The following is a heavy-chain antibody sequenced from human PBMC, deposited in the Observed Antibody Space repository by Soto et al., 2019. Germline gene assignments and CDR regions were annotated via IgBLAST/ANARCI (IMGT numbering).Heavy chain of an antibody. J-gene: IGHJ3*02. CDR1: GFSLSTSGVG. Sequence: SVPTLVNPTQTVAPTCTFSGFSLSTSGVGVGWIRQPPGKALEWLALIYWDDDKRYSPSLKSRLTITKDTSKNQVVLTMTNMDPVDTATSYCARLYDILALGIWGQGTMVT. V-gene: IGHV2-5*02. CDR3: ARLYDILALGI. CDR2: IYWDDDK. D-gene: IGHD3-9*01.